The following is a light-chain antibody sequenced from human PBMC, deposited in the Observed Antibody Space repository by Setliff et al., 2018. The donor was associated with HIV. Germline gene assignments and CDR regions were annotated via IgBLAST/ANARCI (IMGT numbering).Light chain of an antibody. CDR2: EVN. J-gene: IGLJ1*01. Sequence: QSALTQPPSVSGSPGQSVTISCTGTSNDVGPYNRVSWYQQPPGTAPQLIIFEVNKRPSGVSDRFSGSKSGNTASLTISGLQGEDEADYYCCSYAGADAFDVFGTGTKVTV. CDR1: SNDVGPYNR. V-gene: IGLV2-18*02. CDR3: CSYAGADAFDV.